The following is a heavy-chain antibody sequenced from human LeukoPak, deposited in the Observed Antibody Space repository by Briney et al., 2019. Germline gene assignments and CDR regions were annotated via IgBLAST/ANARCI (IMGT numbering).Heavy chain of an antibody. D-gene: IGHD2-15*01. CDR3: ARSRTVVAATPVFDY. J-gene: IGHJ4*02. V-gene: IGHV3-30-3*01. CDR1: GFTFSSYV. CDR2: ISYDGSNK. Sequence: PGGSLRLSCAASGFTFSSYVMPWVRQAPGKGLEWVAVISYDGSNKYYADSVTGRFTISRDNSKNTLYLQMNSLRAEDTAVYYCARSRTVVAATPVFDYWGQGTLVTVSS.